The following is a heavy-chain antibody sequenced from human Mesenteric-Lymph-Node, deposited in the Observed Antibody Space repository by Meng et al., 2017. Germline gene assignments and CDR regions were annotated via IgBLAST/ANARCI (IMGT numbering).Heavy chain of an antibody. CDR3: ARDLLRGYSYAGGYYYGMDV. CDR1: GFTLNSYA. CDR2: ISASGGST. J-gene: IGHJ6*02. Sequence: GESLKISCAASGFTLNSYATSWVRQAPGKGLEWVSSISASGGSTYYADSVMGRFTISRDNSKNTLYLQMSSLSPEDTAVYYCARDLLRGYSYAGGYYYGMDVWGQGTTVTVSS. V-gene: IGHV3-23*01. D-gene: IGHD5-18*01.